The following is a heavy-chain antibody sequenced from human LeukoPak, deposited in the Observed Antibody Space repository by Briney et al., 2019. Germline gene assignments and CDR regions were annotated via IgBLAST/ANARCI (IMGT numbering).Heavy chain of an antibody. CDR3: ARGVGGSSLYYYYYYYMDV. CDR2: ISAYNGNT. D-gene: IGHD1-26*01. J-gene: IGHJ6*03. Sequence: ASVKVSCKASGYTFTSYGISWVRQAPGQGLEWMGWISAYNGNTNYAQKLQGRVTMTTDTSTSTAYMELRSLRSDDTAVYYCARGVGGSSLYYYYYYYMDVWGKGTTVTVSS. CDR1: GYTFTSYG. V-gene: IGHV1-18*01.